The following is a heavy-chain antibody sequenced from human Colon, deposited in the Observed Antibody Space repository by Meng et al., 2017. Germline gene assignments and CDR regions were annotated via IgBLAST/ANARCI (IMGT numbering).Heavy chain of an antibody. CDR1: GGTFSSYE. J-gene: IGHJ1*01. V-gene: IGHV3-48*03. Sequence: AGSLRLSCAASGGTFSSYEMNWVRQAPGKGLEWVSYIISSGSTIYYADSVKGRFTISRDNAKNSLYLQMNSLRAEDTAVYYCGTKPNDFWSGWHWGQGTLVTVSS. CDR3: GTKPNDFWSGWH. CDR2: IISSGSTI. D-gene: IGHD3-3*01.